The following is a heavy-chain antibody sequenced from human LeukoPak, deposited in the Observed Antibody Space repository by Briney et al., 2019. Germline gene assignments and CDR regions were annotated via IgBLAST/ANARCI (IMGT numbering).Heavy chain of an antibody. V-gene: IGHV1-69*04. CDR1: GGTFSSYA. Sequence: SVKVSCKASGGTFSSYAISWVRQAPGQGLEWMGRIIPILGIANYAQKFQGRVTITADKSTSTAYMELSSLRSEDTAVYYCARFEYYDFWSGEQTPFDYWGQGTLVTVSS. CDR2: IIPILGIA. D-gene: IGHD3-3*01. CDR3: ARFEYYDFWSGEQTPFDY. J-gene: IGHJ4*02.